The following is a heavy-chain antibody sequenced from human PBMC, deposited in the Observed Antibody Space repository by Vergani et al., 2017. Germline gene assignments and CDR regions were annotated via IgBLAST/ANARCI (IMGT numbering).Heavy chain of an antibody. Sequence: QVQLQESGPGLVKPSETLSLTCTVSGSSISSYYWSWIRQPPGKGLEWIGYIYYSGSNNYNPSLKSRVTISVDTSKNQFSLKLSSVTAADTAVYYCARNPYCGDDCYSDAFDIWGQGTMVTVSS. D-gene: IGHD2-21*02. V-gene: IGHV4-59*01. CDR3: ARNPYCGDDCYSDAFDI. J-gene: IGHJ3*02. CDR1: GSSISSYY. CDR2: IYYSGSN.